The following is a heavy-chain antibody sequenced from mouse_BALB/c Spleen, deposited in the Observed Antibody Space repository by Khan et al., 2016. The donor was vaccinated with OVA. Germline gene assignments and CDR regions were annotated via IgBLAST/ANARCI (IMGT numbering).Heavy chain of an antibody. V-gene: IGHV5-17*02. CDR3: ARSYFYGYYFDQ. D-gene: IGHD1-1*01. CDR1: GFTFSSFG. J-gene: IGHJ2*01. Sequence: EVQLVESGGGLVQPGGSRKLSCVASGFTFSSFGMHWVRQAPEKGLEWVAYISGDSYTIYYTDTVKGRFPISRDNPKNTLFLQMTSLRSEDMAMYYCARSYFYGYYFDQWGQGTTLTVSS. CDR2: ISGDSYTI.